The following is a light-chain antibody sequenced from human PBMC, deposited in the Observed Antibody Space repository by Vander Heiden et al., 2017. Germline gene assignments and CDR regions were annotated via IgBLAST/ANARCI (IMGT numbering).Light chain of an antibody. J-gene: IGLJ2*01. Sequence: SSELPQDPAVSVALGQTVSITCQGCSLRSYYASWYQQKPGQAPVLVIYGKNNRPSGIPNRFSGCSSGNTASLTISGAQAEDEADYYCNSRDSSGNLVVFGGGTKLTVL. CDR1: SLRSYY. CDR3: NSRDSSGNLVV. V-gene: IGLV3-19*01. CDR2: GKN.